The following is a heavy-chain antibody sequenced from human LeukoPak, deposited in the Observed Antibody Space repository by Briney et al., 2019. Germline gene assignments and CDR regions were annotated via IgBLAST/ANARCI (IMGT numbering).Heavy chain of an antibody. CDR3: ARDDYGLDY. Sequence: SETLSLTCTVSGGSISSTSYYWGWIRQPPGKGLEWIGSIYYSGNTYYNPSLKSRVTISVDTSKNQFSLRLSSVTAADTAMYYCARDDYGLDYWGQGTLVTVSS. V-gene: IGHV4-39*07. CDR2: IYYSGNT. D-gene: IGHD4-17*01. CDR1: GGSISSTSYY. J-gene: IGHJ4*02.